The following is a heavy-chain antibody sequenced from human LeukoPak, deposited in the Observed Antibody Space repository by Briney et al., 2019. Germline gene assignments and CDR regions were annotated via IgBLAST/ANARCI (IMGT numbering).Heavy chain of an antibody. CDR2: VDPGDGET. J-gene: IGHJ4*02. Sequence: ASVKISCRVSGYTFTDYYMHWVQQAPGKGLEWMGLVDPGDGETIYAEKFQGRVTITVDTSTDTAYMELSSLRSEDTAVYYCATVASSFYYFDYWGQGTLVTVSS. CDR3: ATVASSFYYFDY. D-gene: IGHD6-6*01. V-gene: IGHV1-69-2*01. CDR1: GYTFTDYY.